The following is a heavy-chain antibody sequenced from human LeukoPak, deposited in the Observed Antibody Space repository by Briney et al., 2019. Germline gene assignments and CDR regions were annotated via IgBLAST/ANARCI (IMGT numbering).Heavy chain of an antibody. J-gene: IGHJ6*01. D-gene: IGHD1-26*01. Sequence: GGSLRLSCAASGFTFSSYAMSWVRQAPGKGLEWVSAISGSGDNTLYADSVKGRFTISRDNSKNTLYLEMYSLRAEDTAIYYCAKMKGHPLPKYYMDVWGQGTTVTVSS. CDR2: ISGSGDNT. CDR3: AKMKGHPLPKYYMDV. CDR1: GFTFSSYA. V-gene: IGHV3-23*01.